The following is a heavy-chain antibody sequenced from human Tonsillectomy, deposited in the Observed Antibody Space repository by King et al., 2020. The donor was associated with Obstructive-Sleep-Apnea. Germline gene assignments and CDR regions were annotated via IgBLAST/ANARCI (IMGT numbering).Heavy chain of an antibody. J-gene: IGHJ4*02. CDR3: AGGGSSGYYRPNFDY. CDR2: IIPILGIA. D-gene: IGHD3-22*01. CDR1: GGTFSSYA. Sequence: VQLVESGAEVKKPGSSVKVSCKASGGTFSSYAISWVRQAPGQGLEWMGRIIPILGIANYAQMFQGRVTLTADKSTSTAYMELSSLRSEDTAVYYCAGGGSSGYYRPNFDYWGQGTLVTVSS. V-gene: IGHV1-69*09.